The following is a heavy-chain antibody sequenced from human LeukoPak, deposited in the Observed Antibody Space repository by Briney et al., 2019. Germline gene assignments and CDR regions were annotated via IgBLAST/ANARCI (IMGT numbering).Heavy chain of an antibody. CDR3: AKDSTGYHPGY. D-gene: IGHD3-9*01. CDR1: GFGFSSYG. CDR2: IPYDGIDE. Sequence: GGSLRLSCAASGFGFSSYGMHWVRQRPGRGPEWVALIPYDGIDENYADFAKGRFTISRDNLKNTVYLLINSVRTEDTAVYYCAKDSTGYHPGYWGQGTLVTVSS. V-gene: IGHV3-30*02. J-gene: IGHJ4*02.